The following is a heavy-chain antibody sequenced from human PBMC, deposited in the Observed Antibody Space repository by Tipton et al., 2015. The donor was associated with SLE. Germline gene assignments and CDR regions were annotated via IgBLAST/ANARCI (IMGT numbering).Heavy chain of an antibody. D-gene: IGHD3-22*01. V-gene: IGHV3-21*01. Sequence: LSLTCAVSGGSISSSNWWSWVRQAPGKGLEWVSSISSSSSYIYYADSVKGRFTISRDNAKNSLYLQMNSLRAEDTAVYYCARDQNYYDSSGYYPDYWGQEPWPPSPQ. CDR2: ISSSSSYI. CDR3: ARDQNYYDSSGYYPDY. CDR1: GGSISSSN. J-gene: IGHJ4*01.